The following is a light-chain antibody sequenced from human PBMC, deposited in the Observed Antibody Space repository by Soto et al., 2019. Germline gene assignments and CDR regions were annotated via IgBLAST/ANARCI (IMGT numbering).Light chain of an antibody. Sequence: EIVMTQSPATLSVSPGERATLSCRASQSVSSNLAWYQQKPGQAPRLLIYGASTRATGIPARFSGSGSGTECTLTISSLQSEDFAVYYWQQYNNWPPWTFGQGTKVEIK. CDR3: QQYNNWPPWT. V-gene: IGKV3-15*01. CDR2: GAS. J-gene: IGKJ1*01. CDR1: QSVSSN.